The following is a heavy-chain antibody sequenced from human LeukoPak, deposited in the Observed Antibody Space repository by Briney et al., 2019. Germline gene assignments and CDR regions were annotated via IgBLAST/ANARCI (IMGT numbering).Heavy chain of an antibody. Sequence: PSETLSVTCTVSGGTVTTAHWYWSWIRQPARKGLEWIGRVYISGDTKYNPSLKSRVIMSLDASKNQFSLRLTSVTAADTAVYYCARLIAEVGGGTNYFDTWGQGTLVTVSS. CDR2: VYISGDT. D-gene: IGHD2-21*01. CDR1: GGTVTTAHWY. J-gene: IGHJ4*02. V-gene: IGHV4-4*07. CDR3: ARLIAEVGGGTNYFDT.